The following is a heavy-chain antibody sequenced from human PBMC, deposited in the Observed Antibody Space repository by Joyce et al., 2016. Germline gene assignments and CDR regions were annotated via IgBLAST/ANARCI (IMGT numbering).Heavy chain of an antibody. V-gene: IGHV3-30*18. D-gene: IGHD4-17*01. J-gene: IGHJ6*02. CDR2: IAYDGDNK. Sequence: QVHLVESGGGVVQPGRSLRLSCVASGFTFSKFGMDGFRQASGKGLEWVAVIAYDGDNKYYLASVKGRFTISRDNSKSTLYLQLNSLTTEDTGVYFCVKDNGDAGYYFHGLDVWGRGTTVAVPS. CDR1: GFTFSKFG. CDR3: VKDNGDAGYYFHGLDV.